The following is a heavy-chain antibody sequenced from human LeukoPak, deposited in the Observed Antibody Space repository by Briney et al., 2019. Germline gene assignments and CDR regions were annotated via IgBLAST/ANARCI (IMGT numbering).Heavy chain of an antibody. Sequence: SETLSLTCTVSGGSTSNYFCTWLRQSAGKGLEWIGRIHTSGSTNYNPSLKSRVSMSVDTSKNQFSLKLSSVTAADTAVYYCARSYGYYDFWSGYYGGFDYWGQGTLVTVSS. CDR1: GGSTSNYF. CDR3: ARSYGYYDFWSGYYGGFDY. D-gene: IGHD3-3*01. CDR2: IHTSGST. J-gene: IGHJ4*02. V-gene: IGHV4-4*07.